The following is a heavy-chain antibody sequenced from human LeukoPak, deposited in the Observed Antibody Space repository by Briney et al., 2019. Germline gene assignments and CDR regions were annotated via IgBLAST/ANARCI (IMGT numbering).Heavy chain of an antibody. D-gene: IGHD3-22*01. V-gene: IGHV3-74*03. Sequence: GGSLRLSCAASGFTFSSYWMHWVRQAPGKGLVWVSRIHSDGSSRKYADSVRGRFTISRDNAKKTLYLQMNSLRAEDTAVYYCAKDLGMIVEDDAFDIWGQGTMVTVSS. CDR1: GFTFSSYW. CDR2: IHSDGSSR. J-gene: IGHJ3*02. CDR3: AKDLGMIVEDDAFDI.